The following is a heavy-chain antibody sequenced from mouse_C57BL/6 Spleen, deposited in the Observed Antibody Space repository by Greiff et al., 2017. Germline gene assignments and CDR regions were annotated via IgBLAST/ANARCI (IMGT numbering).Heavy chain of an antibody. V-gene: IGHV1-22*01. D-gene: IGHD1-1*01. CDR1: GYTFTDYN. J-gene: IGHJ3*01. Sequence: EVQLQQSGPELVKPGASVKMSCKASGYTFTDYNMHWGKQSHGKSLEWIGDINPNNGGTSYNTKFKGKATLTVNKSSSPAYMEPPSLTSEDSAVYYCAREGFITTVPIPWFAYWGQGTLVTVSA. CDR2: INPNNGGT. CDR3: AREGFITTVPIPWFAY.